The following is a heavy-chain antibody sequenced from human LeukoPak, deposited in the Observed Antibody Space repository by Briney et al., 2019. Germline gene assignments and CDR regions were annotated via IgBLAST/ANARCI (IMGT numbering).Heavy chain of an antibody. CDR2: INHSGST. Sequence: PSETLSLTCAVYGGSFSGYYWSWIRQPPGKGLEWIGEINHSGSTNYNPSLKSRVTISVDTSKNQFSLKLSSVTAADTAVYYCARGGGGKYYYYYMDVWGKGTTVTVSS. J-gene: IGHJ6*03. CDR1: GGSFSGYY. V-gene: IGHV4-34*01. CDR3: ARGGGGKYYYYYMDV. D-gene: IGHD2-15*01.